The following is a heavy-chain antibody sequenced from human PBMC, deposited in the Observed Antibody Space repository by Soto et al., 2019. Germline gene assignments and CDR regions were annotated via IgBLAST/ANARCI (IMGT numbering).Heavy chain of an antibody. J-gene: IGHJ6*02. CDR2: FDPEDGGT. CDR1: GYTLTELS. D-gene: IGHD3-3*01. Sequence: ASVKVSCKVSGYTLTELSMHWVRQAPGKGLEWMGGFDPEDGGTIYAQKFQGRVTMTEDTSTDTAYMELNSLRAEDTAVYYCARETYYDFWSGPYYGMDVWGQGTTVTVSS. V-gene: IGHV1-24*01. CDR3: ARETYYDFWSGPYYGMDV.